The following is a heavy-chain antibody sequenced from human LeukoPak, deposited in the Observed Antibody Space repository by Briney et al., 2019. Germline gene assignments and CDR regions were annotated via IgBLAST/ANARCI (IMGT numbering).Heavy chain of an antibody. Sequence: GGSLRLSCAASGFTFSSYAMSWVRQAPGKGLEWASAISGSGGSTYYADSVKGRFTISRDNSKNMLYLQMNSLRAEDTAVYYCAKDPLFWSGPFDPWGQGTLVTVSS. D-gene: IGHD3-3*01. CDR1: GFTFSSYA. CDR2: ISGSGGST. V-gene: IGHV3-23*01. CDR3: AKDPLFWSGPFDP. J-gene: IGHJ5*02.